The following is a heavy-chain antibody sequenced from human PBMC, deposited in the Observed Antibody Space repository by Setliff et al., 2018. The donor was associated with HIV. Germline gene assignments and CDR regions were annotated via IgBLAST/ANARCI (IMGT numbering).Heavy chain of an antibody. CDR2: INTHSGYT. Sequence: ASVKVSCKASGYTFNNYGISWVRQAPGQGLEWMGWINTHSGYTNYAQNVQGRVTVTMDTSTSTAYMELRSLKSDDTAVYYRARGKTWLRFLDYWGQGTLVTSPQ. CDR1: GYTFNNYG. J-gene: IGHJ4*02. D-gene: IGHD5-12*01. CDR3: ARGKTWLRFLDY. V-gene: IGHV1-18*01.